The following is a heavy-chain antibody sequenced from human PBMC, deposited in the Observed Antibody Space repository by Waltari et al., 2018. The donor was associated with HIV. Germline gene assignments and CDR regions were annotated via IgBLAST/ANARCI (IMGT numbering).Heavy chain of an antibody. CDR2: INAGNGDT. CDR3: ASGGSGYSSPFDP. Sequence: QVLLVQSGAEVKKPGASVKLSCKASGYTFTSYGIHWVRQAPGQRLEWMGWINAGNGDTKYSQKFQGRVTITSDTSANIVYMELSSLRSEDTAVYYCASGGSGYSSPFDPWGQGSLVTVSS. V-gene: IGHV1-3*01. CDR1: GYTFTSYG. D-gene: IGHD3-22*01. J-gene: IGHJ5*02.